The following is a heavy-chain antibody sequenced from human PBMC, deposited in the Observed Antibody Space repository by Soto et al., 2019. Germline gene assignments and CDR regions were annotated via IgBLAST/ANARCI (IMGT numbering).Heavy chain of an antibody. J-gene: IGHJ3*02. D-gene: IGHD2-21*02. Sequence: ASVKVSCKTSADIFNNYYMHWVRQAPGQGLEWMGVMTPSDGSTNYAQSFQGRVTMTRDTSTRTVYVELSSLRSEDTAVYYCAKHCGGDCSNGYDIWGQGTKVTVSS. CDR1: ADIFNNYY. CDR2: MTPSDGST. V-gene: IGHV1-46*02. CDR3: AKHCGGDCSNGYDI.